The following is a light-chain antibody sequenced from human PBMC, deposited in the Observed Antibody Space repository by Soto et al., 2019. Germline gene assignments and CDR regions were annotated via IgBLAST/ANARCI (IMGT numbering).Light chain of an antibody. CDR2: DAS. V-gene: IGKV1-33*01. CDR3: QLYDSLPLLT. J-gene: IGKJ4*01. Sequence: DIQMTQSPSSLSASVGDRVAITCRASQSISRYLNWYQQRPGKAPTLLIYDASNLQTGVPSRFSGSGSGTDFTFTISSLQPEDIATYYRQLYDSLPLLTFGGGTKVDIK. CDR1: QSISRY.